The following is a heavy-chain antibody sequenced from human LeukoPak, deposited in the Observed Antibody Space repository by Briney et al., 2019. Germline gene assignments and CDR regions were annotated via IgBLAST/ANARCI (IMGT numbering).Heavy chain of an antibody. D-gene: IGHD3-22*01. CDR1: GFTVSNNY. CDR3: AKNPGVVITKSLQH. V-gene: IGHV3-66*01. J-gene: IGHJ1*01. Sequence: PGGSLRLSCAASGFTVSNNYMSWVRQAPGKGLEWVSVFYSGGSTYYADSVKGRFTISRDNSKNTLYLQMNSLRAEDTAVYYCAKNPGVVITKSLQHWGQGTLVTVSS. CDR2: FYSGGST.